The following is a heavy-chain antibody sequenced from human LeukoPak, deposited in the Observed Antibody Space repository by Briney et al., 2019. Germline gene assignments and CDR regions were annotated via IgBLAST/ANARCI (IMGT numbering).Heavy chain of an antibody. J-gene: IGHJ6*03. CDR1: GFTFDAYA. D-gene: IGHD1-1*01. Sequence: GGSLRLSCAVSGFTFDAYAMHWVREAPGPGLGWVSLISWDGGSTYYADSVKGRFTISRDNSKNSLYLQMNSLRAEDTALYYCAKDHLERTVPYYYCYMDVWGKGTTVTVSS. CDR2: ISWDGGST. CDR3: AKDHLERTVPYYYCYMDV. V-gene: IGHV3-43D*03.